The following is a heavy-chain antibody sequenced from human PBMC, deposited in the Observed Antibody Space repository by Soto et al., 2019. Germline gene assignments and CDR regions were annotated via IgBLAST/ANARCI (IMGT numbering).Heavy chain of an antibody. Sequence: GGSLRLSCAASGFTFSDYYMSWIRQAPGKGLEWVSYISSSGSTIYYADSVKGRFTISRDNAKNSLYLQMNSLRAEDTAVYYWARDGPTIFGVFIYSSYMDVWGKGTRVTVPS. CDR2: ISSSGSTI. D-gene: IGHD3-3*01. V-gene: IGHV3-11*01. CDR1: GFTFSDYY. J-gene: IGHJ6*03. CDR3: ARDGPTIFGVFIYSSYMDV.